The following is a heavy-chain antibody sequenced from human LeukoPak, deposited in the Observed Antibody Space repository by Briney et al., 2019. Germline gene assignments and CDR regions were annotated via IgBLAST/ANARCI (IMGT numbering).Heavy chain of an antibody. CDR1: GGSISNYY. V-gene: IGHV4-4*07. D-gene: IGHD3-22*01. J-gene: IGHJ4*02. CDR2: IYNSGST. CDR3: ARGPSSGTGVDY. Sequence: SETLSLTCTVSGGSISNYYWSWIRQPAGKGLEWIGRIYNSGSTNYNPSLKSRVTMSVDTSKNQFSLKLSSVTAAGTAVYYCARGPSSGTGVDYWGQGTLVTVSS.